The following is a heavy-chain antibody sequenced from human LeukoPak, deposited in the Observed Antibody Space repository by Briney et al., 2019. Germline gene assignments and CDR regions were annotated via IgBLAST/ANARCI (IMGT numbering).Heavy chain of an antibody. D-gene: IGHD3/OR15-3a*01. J-gene: IGHJ4*02. Sequence: GGSLRLSCAASGFAFKSYDMTWVRQAPGKGLEWVSSISGTGATTHYADSAKGRFTISRDNFKNMMFLEMKSLRAEDTAVYYCAKDVLSFFDYLPTHGLDSWGQGILVTVSS. V-gene: IGHV3-23*01. CDR2: ISGTGATT. CDR1: GFAFKSYD. CDR3: AKDVLSFFDYLPTHGLDS.